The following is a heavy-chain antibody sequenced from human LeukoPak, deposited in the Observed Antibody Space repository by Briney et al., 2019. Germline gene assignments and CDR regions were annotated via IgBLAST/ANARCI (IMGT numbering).Heavy chain of an antibody. CDR1: GFTVSSNY. CDR2: IYSGGST. Sequence: GGSLRLSCAASGFTVSSNYMTWVRQAPGKGLEWVSVIYSGGSTYYADSVKGRFTISRDNSKNTLFLQMNSLRAEDTAVYYCARNFALDYGARGTLVTVSS. CDR3: ARNFALDY. J-gene: IGHJ4*02. V-gene: IGHV3-53*01.